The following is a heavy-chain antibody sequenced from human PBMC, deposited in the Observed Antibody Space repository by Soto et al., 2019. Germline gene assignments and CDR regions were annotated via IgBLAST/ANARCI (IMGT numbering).Heavy chain of an antibody. D-gene: IGHD2-21*01. V-gene: IGHV2-5*02. CDR2: IYWDDDK. Sequence: QITLKESGPTLVKPTQTLTLTCTFSGFSLSTSGVGVGWIRQPPGKALEWLALIYWDDDKRYSPSLKSRLTITKDASRNQVVLTMTNIDPVDTATYYCAHSREWLRGGGYLDALDIWGQGTMVTVSS. CDR3: AHSREWLRGGGYLDALDI. CDR1: GFSLSTSGVG. J-gene: IGHJ3*02.